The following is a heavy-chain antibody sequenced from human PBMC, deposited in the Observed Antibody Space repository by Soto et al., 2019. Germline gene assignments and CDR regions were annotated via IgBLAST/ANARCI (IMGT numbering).Heavy chain of an antibody. V-gene: IGHV3-23*01. CDR2: ITDNGGST. CDR3: AKERGSKTAFYY. D-gene: IGHD3-10*01. Sequence: GSLRLSCAASGFPFSRDGMSWVRQAPGKGLAWVSLITDNGGSTYYADSVKGRFTISRDNTKNTLFLQMNSLRAEDTAVYYCAKERGSKTAFYYWGQGALVTVSS. CDR1: GFPFSRDG. J-gene: IGHJ4*02.